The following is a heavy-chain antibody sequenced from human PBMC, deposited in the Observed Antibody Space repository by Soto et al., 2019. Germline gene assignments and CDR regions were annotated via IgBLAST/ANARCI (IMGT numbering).Heavy chain of an antibody. V-gene: IGHV3-21*05. D-gene: IGHD3-10*01. CDR2: ISYTSSYI. Sequence: PGGSLRLSCAASGFTFSSYTMSWVRQASGKGLEWISYISYTSSYIYYADSVRGRFTISRDNVKNSLYLHMSSLRAEDTAVYFCARDYSGSERFFAYHFGNWGLGTLVTVSS. CDR3: ARDYSGSERFFAYHFGN. J-gene: IGHJ4*02. CDR1: GFTFSSYT.